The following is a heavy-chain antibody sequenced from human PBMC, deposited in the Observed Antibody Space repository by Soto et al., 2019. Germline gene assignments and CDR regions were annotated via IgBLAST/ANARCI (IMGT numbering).Heavy chain of an antibody. V-gene: IGHV3-66*01. CDR1: GFTVSSNY. CDR2: IYSGGST. Sequence: EVQLVESGGGLVQPGGSLRLSCAASGFTVSSNYMSWVRQAPGKGLEWVSLIYSGGSTYYAYSVKGRFTIARDNSKNTLSLQMNSLRAEDTAVYYCARDPPYYDFRLVVWGQGTPVTVSS. D-gene: IGHD3-3*01. CDR3: ARDPPYYDFRLVV. J-gene: IGHJ6*02.